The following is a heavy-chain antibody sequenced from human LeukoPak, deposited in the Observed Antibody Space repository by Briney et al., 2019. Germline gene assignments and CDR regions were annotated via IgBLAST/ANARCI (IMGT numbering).Heavy chain of an antibody. CDR3: ARDVSPHYYDSSGYLGY. CDR2: INPNSGGT. V-gene: IGHV1-2*06. J-gene: IGHJ4*02. CDR1: GYTFTGYY. D-gene: IGHD3-22*01. Sequence: ASVKVSCKASGYTFTGYYMHWVRLAPGQGREWMGRINPNSGGTNYAQKFQGRVTMTRDTSISTAYMELSRLRSDDTAVYYCARDVSPHYYDSSGYLGYWGQGTLVTVSS.